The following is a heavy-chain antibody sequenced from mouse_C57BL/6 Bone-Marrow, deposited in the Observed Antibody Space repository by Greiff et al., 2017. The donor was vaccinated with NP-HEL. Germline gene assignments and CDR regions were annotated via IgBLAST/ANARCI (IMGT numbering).Heavy chain of an antibody. CDR3: ARGKGGSYYWYFDV. J-gene: IGHJ1*03. Sequence: VQLQQPGAELVMPGASVKLSCKASGYTFTSYWMHWVKQRPGQGLEWIGEIDPSDSYTNYNQKFKGKSTLTVDKSSSTAYMQLSSLTSEDSAVYYCARGKGGSYYWYFDVWGTGTTVTVSS. CDR1: GYTFTSYW. V-gene: IGHV1-69*01. CDR2: IDPSDSYT.